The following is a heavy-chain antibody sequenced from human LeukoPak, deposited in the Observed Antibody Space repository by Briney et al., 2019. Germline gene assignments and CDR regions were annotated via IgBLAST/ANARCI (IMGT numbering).Heavy chain of an antibody. CDR1: GFTFSSFA. J-gene: IGHJ4*02. D-gene: IGHD4-11*01. Sequence: GGSLRLSCAASGFTFSSFAMHWVRQAPGKGLEWVAVISYDGHNKYYADSVKGRFTISRDNSKNTLYLKMNSLRPEDTAVYYCAKVGLTVTTILDYFGYWGQGTLVTVSS. V-gene: IGHV3-30*18. CDR3: AKVGLTVTTILDYFGY. CDR2: ISYDGHNK.